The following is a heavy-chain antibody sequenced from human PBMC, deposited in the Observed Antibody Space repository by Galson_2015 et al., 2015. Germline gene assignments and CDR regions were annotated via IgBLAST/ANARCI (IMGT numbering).Heavy chain of an antibody. CDR3: ARDPLWDRTVGFDY. CDR1: EFTFSSDW. Sequence: SLRLSCAASEFTFSSDWMHWVRQAPGKGLVWISCINSDGTSKTYADSVKGRFTISRDNAKNTLYLQMNSLRAEDTAVYYCARDPLWDRTVGFDYWGQGTLVTVSS. D-gene: IGHD3-16*01. J-gene: IGHJ4*02. CDR2: INSDGTSK. V-gene: IGHV3-74*01.